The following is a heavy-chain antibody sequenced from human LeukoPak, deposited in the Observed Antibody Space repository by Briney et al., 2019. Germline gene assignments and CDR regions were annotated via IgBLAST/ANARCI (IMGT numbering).Heavy chain of an antibody. J-gene: IGHJ4*02. CDR3: ARVSRGGDLTFDY. D-gene: IGHD2-21*02. Sequence: PSETLSLTCTVSGGSISSYYWSWIRQPPGKGLEWIGYIYYSGSTNYNPSLKSRVTISVDRSKNQFSLKLSSVTAADTAVYYCARVSRGGDLTFDYWGQGTQVTVSS. V-gene: IGHV4-59*12. CDR1: GGSISSYY. CDR2: IYYSGST.